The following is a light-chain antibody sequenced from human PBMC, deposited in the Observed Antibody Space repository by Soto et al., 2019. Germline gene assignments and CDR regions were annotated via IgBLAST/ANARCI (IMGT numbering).Light chain of an antibody. CDR1: QSVLYSSNNKNY. V-gene: IGKV4-1*01. CDR2: WAS. CDR3: QPYNNWPLT. J-gene: IGKJ4*01. Sequence: DIVMTQSPDSLPVSLGERATISCKSSQSVLYSSNNKNYLAWYQQKPGQPPKLIIYWASTRESGVPDRFSGSGSGTDFTLTISSLQAEDVAVYYCQPYNNWPLTFGRGTKVESK.